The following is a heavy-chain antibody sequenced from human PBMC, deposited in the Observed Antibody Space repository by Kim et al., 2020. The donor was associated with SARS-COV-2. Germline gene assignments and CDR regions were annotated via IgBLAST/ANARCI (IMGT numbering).Heavy chain of an antibody. CDR3: ATEFVTDAFEI. Sequence: GGSLRLSCAASGVTFSTYGFHWVRQAPGKGLEWVALISYNGNVKYYADSVKGRFTISRDNSKDTLYLQMNSLRAEDTAVYYCATEFVTDAFEIRGQGTVVTVSS. CDR1: GVTFSTYG. V-gene: IGHV3-33*05. D-gene: IGHD3-10*01. J-gene: IGHJ3*02. CDR2: ISYNGNVK.